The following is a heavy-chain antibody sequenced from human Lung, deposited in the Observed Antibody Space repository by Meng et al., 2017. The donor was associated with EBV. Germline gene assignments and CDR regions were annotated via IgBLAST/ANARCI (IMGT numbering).Heavy chain of an antibody. CDR2: MDYRGST. D-gene: IGHD2-2*01. Sequence: QAEREGAGPGLVKPYQTRPLSCTVSGDSISSGEYFWSWIRQPAGKGLEWIGYMDYRGSTFYTPSLKSRVTISVDTSKNQFSLKLSSVTAADTAVYFCARGELLWDYWGQGTLVTVSS. CDR1: GDSISSGEYF. J-gene: IGHJ4*02. CDR3: ARGELLWDY. V-gene: IGHV4-30-4*01.